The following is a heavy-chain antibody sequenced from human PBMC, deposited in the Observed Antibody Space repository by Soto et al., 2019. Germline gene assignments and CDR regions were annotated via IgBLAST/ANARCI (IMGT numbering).Heavy chain of an antibody. D-gene: IGHD6-13*01. CDR1: GFTFSSYA. CDR3: ARDPVRARYSSSWYWETNWFDP. CDR2: ISYDGSNK. J-gene: IGHJ5*02. V-gene: IGHV3-30-3*01. Sequence: PGGSLRLSCAASGFTFSSYAMHWVRQAPGKGLEWVAVISYDGSNKYYADSVKGRFTISRDNSKNTLYLQMNSLRAEDTAVYYCARDPVRARYSSSWYWETNWFDPWGQGTLVTVSS.